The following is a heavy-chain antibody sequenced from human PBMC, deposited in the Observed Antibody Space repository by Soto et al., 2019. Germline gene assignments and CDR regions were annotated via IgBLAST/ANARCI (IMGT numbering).Heavy chain of an antibody. J-gene: IGHJ6*03. CDR3: ARRVTASSNYYYYMDV. Sequence: GESLKISCKGSGYSFTSYWIGWVRQMPGKGLEWMGIIYPGDSDTRYSPSFQGQVTISADKSISTAYLQWSSLKASDTAMYYCARRVTASSNYYYYMDVWGKGTTVTVSS. D-gene: IGHD2-21*02. CDR2: IYPGDSDT. CDR1: GYSFTSYW. V-gene: IGHV5-51*01.